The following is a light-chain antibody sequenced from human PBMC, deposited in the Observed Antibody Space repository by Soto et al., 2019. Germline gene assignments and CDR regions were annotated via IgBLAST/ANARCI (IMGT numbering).Light chain of an antibody. CDR1: SSDVGAYNY. CDR2: DVT. V-gene: IGLV2-11*01. CDR3: SSYTSSSTLDYV. J-gene: IGLJ1*01. Sequence: QSALTQPRSVSGSPGQSVTISCTGTSSDVGAYNYVSWYQQHPGKAPQLMIYDVTKRPSGVPDRFSGSKSGNTASLTISGLQAEDEADYYCSSYTSSSTLDYVFGTGTKVTV.